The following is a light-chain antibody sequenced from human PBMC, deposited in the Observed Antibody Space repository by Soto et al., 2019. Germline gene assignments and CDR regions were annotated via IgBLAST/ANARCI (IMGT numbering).Light chain of an antibody. CDR2: DAS. CDR1: QTVRNNY. J-gene: IGKJ4*01. V-gene: IGKV3-20*01. CDR3: QQFSSYPLS. Sequence: EFVLTQSPGTLSLSPGERATLSCRASQTVRNNYLAWYQQKPGQAPRLLIYDASSSATGIPDRFSGGGSGTDFTLTISRLEPEAFAVYYCQQFSSYPLSLCGGTKVDTK.